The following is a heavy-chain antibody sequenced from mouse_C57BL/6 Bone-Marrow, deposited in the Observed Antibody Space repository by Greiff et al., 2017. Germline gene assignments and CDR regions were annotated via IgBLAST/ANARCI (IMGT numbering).Heavy chain of an antibody. J-gene: IGHJ2*01. CDR3: TSTLLRLDY. Sequence: QVQLQQSGSELRSPGSSVKLSCKDFDSEVFPLAYMSWVRQKPGHGFEWIGGILPSIGSTIYGEKFADKATLDADTMSNTAYLELNSLTSEDSAIYYCTSTLLRLDYWGQGTTLTVSS. CDR1: DSEVFPLAY. CDR2: ILPSIGST. V-gene: IGHV15-2*01.